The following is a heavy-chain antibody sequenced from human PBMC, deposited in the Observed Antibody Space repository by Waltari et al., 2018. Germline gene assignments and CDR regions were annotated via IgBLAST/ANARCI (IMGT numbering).Heavy chain of an antibody. CDR3: ARGLRQQLVSYYYYYMDV. D-gene: IGHD6-13*01. J-gene: IGHJ6*03. CDR1: GGSISSYY. V-gene: IGHV4-59*01. Sequence: QVQLQESGPGLVKPSETLSLTCTVSGGSISSYYWSWIRQPPGKGLEWIAYIYYSGSTTYDPSLKSRVTISVDASKNQFSLQLSSVTATDTAVYYCARGLRQQLVSYYYYYMDVWGKGTTVTISS. CDR2: IYYSGST.